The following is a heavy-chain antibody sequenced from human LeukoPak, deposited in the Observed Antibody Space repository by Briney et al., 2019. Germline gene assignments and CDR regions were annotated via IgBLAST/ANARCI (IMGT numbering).Heavy chain of an antibody. CDR2: IYYSGST. Sequence: SETLSLTCTVSGGSISSSSYYWGWIRQPPGKGLEWIGNIYYSGSTYYNPSLKSRVTISVDTSKNQFSLQLSSVTAADTAVHYCARGYCSSTSCPGYFDLWGHGTLVAVSS. CDR1: GGSISSSSYY. CDR3: ARGYCSSTSCPGYFDL. J-gene: IGHJ2*01. V-gene: IGHV4-39*01. D-gene: IGHD2-2*01.